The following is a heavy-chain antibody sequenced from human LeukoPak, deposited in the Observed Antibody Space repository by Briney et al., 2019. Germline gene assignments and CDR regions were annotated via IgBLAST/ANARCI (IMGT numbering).Heavy chain of an antibody. CDR3: ARVVWFGELAYYFDY. CDR1: GGSISSGDYY. Sequence: SQTLSLTSTVSGGSISSGDYYWSWIRQPPRKGLEWIGYIYYSGSTYYNPSLKSRVTISVDTSKNQFSLKLSSVTAADTAVYYCARVVWFGELAYYFDYWGQGTLVTVSS. V-gene: IGHV4-30-4*01. CDR2: IYYSGST. J-gene: IGHJ4*02. D-gene: IGHD3-10*01.